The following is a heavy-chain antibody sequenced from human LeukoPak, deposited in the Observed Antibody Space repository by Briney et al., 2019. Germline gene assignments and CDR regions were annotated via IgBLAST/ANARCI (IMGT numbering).Heavy chain of an antibody. V-gene: IGHV1-46*01. J-gene: IGHJ6*04. CDR1: GYTFTSYY. CDR3: AREEVGGSGSYHYGMDV. CDR2: INPSGGST. D-gene: IGHD3-10*01. Sequence: ASVKVSCKASGYTFTSYYMHWVRQAPGQGLEWMGIINPSGGSTSYAQKFQGRVTMTRDTSTSTVYMELSSLRSEDTAVYYCAREEVGGSGSYHYGMDVWGKGTTVTVSS.